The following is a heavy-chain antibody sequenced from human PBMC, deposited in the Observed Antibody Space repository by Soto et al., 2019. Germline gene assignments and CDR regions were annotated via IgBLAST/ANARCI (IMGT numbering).Heavy chain of an antibody. CDR1: GYIFVNYG. D-gene: IGHD3-16*01. Sequence: QVQLVQSGDEVKKPGASVKVSCKASGYIFVNYGIAWVRPAPGQGLEWMGWISPYTGNTHSATKIQGRLTMTTDTSTSTAYMDLGSLTSDDTSLCYCVMVDNYVTPTPQDVWGQGTTVSVSS. CDR2: ISPYTGNT. J-gene: IGHJ6*02. CDR3: VMVDNYVTPTPQDV. V-gene: IGHV1-18*01.